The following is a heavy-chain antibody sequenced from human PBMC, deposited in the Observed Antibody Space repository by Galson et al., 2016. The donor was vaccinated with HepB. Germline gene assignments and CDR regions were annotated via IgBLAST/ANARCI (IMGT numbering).Heavy chain of an antibody. V-gene: IGHV3-30-3*01. J-gene: IGHJ4*02. CDR3: TRDGGTLFGGLDY. Sequence: SLRLSCAASGFTVSSYAMHWVRQAPGRGLEWVASISYDGTFKHYADSVRGRFPISRDTPKNTLYLQMNSLRTEDTALYYCTRDGGTLFGGLDYWGQGTLVTVSS. D-gene: IGHD3-3*01. CDR2: ISYDGTFK. CDR1: GFTVSSYA.